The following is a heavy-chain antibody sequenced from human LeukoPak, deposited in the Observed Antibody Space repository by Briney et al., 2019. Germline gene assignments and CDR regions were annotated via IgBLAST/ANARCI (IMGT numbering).Heavy chain of an antibody. Sequence: GGSLRLSCAASGFTSSSYSMNWVRQAPGKGLEWVSSISSSSSYIYYADSVKGRFTISRDNAKNSLYLQMNSLRAEDTAVYYCARDRLLEDRDYHYYYYMDVWGIGTTVTVSS. CDR1: GFTSSSYS. J-gene: IGHJ6*03. D-gene: IGHD1-1*01. CDR3: ARDRLLEDRDYHYYYYMDV. CDR2: ISSSSSYI. V-gene: IGHV3-21*01.